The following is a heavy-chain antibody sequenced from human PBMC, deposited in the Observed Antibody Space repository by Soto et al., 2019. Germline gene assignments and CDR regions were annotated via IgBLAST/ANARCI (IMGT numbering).Heavy chain of an antibody. V-gene: IGHV4-4*07. CDR2: IYATGDT. J-gene: IGHJ5*02. CDR3: VRDGTKNLRDRCEP. Sequence: QVVLQESGPGVVKPSDTLSLTCNVSGASLSRYYWSWIRQPPGKGLEWLGRIYATGDTDYNPSLKSRISMSVDMSKKQFSLTLTSVTSADTAIYYCVRDGTKNLRDRCEPWGRGILVTVSS. CDR1: GASLSRYY. D-gene: IGHD1-26*01.